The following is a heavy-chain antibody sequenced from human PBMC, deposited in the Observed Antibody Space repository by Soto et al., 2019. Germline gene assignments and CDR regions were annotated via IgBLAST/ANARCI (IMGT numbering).Heavy chain of an antibody. D-gene: IGHD1-20*01. V-gene: IGHV1-18*01. J-gene: IGHJ5*02. CDR3: ARDRITGMAADNWFDP. CDR2: ISAYNGNT. Sequence: ASVKVSCKASGYTFTSYGISWVRQAPGQGLEWMGWISAYNGNTNYAQKLQGRVTMTTDTSTSTAYMELRSLRSDDTAVYYCARDRITGMAADNWFDPWGQGTLVTVSS. CDR1: GYTFTSYG.